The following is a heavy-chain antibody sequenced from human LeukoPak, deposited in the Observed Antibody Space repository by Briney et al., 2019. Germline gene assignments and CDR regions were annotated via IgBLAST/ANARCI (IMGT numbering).Heavy chain of an antibody. CDR2: IIPIFGTA. V-gene: IGHV1-69*01. D-gene: IGHD2-21*02. CDR1: GGTFSSYA. CDR3: ARSGRALLAYCGGDCYRGDAFDI. J-gene: IGHJ3*02. Sequence: GSSVKVSCKASGGTFSSYAISWARQAPGQGLEWMGGIIPIFGTANYAQKFQGRVTITADESTSTAYMELSSLRSEDTAVYYCARSGRALLAYCGGDCYRGDAFDIWGQGTMVTVSS.